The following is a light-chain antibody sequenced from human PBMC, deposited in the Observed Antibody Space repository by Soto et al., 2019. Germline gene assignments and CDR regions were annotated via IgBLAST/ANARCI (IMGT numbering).Light chain of an antibody. CDR2: AAS. J-gene: IGKJ4*01. CDR3: QQLKSYPLT. V-gene: IGKV1-9*01. CDR1: QGISTY. Sequence: DIQLTQSPSFLSASVGDRVTITCRATQGISTYLAWYQQKPGKAPKLLIYAASTLQSGVPSRFSGSGSGTDFTLAISSLQPEDCATCYCQQLKSYPLTFGGGTKVEI.